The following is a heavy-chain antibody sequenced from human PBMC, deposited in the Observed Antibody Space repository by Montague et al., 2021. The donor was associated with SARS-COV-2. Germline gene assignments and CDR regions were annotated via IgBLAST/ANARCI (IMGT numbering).Heavy chain of an antibody. CDR1: GFTVSSNY. D-gene: IGHD4-23*01. J-gene: IGHJ4*02. CDR3: ARDAGGNFPTSFDY. Sequence: SLRLSCAASGFTVSSNYMSWVRQAPGKGLEWVSVIYSGGSTYYADSAKGRFTISRDNSKNTLHRQMNSLRAEDKAVYYCARDAGGNFPTSFDYWGQGTLVTVSS. V-gene: IGHV3-53*01. CDR2: IYSGGST.